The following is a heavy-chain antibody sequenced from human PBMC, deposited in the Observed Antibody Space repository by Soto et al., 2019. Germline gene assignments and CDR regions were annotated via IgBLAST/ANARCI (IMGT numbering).Heavy chain of an antibody. J-gene: IGHJ3*02. CDR3: ARADVVVVAATRGAFDI. CDR1: GGTFSSYT. Sequence: SVKVSCRASGGTFSSYTISWVRQAPGQGLEWMGMINPIGGITNYAQKFQGRVTMTRDTSTSTVYMELSSLRSEDTAVYYCARADVVVVAATRGAFDIWGQGTMVTVSS. V-gene: IGHV1-69*02. CDR2: INPIGGIT. D-gene: IGHD2-15*01.